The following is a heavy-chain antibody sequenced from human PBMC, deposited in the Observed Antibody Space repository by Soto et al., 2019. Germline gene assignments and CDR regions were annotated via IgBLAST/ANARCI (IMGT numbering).Heavy chain of an antibody. J-gene: IGHJ2*01. CDR3: AKRSSGWYFDL. D-gene: IGHD6-19*01. CDR1: GFTFSSYA. Sequence: EVQLLESGGGLVQPGGSPRLSCAASGFTFSSYAMGWVRQAPGKGLEWVSVISGSGSSTYYADSVKGRFTISRDNSKNTLYLQMNSLRAGDTVVYYCAKRSSGWYFDLWGRGTLVTVSS. V-gene: IGHV3-23*01. CDR2: ISGSGSST.